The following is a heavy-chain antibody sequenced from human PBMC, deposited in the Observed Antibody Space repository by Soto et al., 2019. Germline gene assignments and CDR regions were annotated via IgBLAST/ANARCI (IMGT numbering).Heavy chain of an antibody. CDR2: LSNDGSNT. Sequence: QVQLVESGGGVVQPGRSLRLSCAASGFTFSYYAMHWVRQAPGKGLEWVALLSNDGSNTYYADSVKGPSTMSRDNSKNTLYLQLPGLRAEDTAVYYCAKGGDGYNPLNCHGLDVWGQGTTGTGSS. CDR3: AKGGDGYNPLNCHGLDV. D-gene: IGHD5-12*01. V-gene: IGHV3-30*18. CDR1: GFTFSYYA. J-gene: IGHJ6*02.